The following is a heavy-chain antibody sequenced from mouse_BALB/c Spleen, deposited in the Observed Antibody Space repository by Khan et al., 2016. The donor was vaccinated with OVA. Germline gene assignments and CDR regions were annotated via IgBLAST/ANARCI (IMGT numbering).Heavy chain of an antibody. CDR1: GFTFSTYG. CDR3: KRLGYYYDREGFAY. D-gene: IGHD1-1*01. Sequence: EVELVESGGDLVKPGGSLKLSCAASGFTFSTYGMSWVRQTPDKRLEWVATVSTGGGYTYYPDSVKGRFTISRDNAKNTLYLQMSGLKSEDTAMLYCKRLGYYYDREGFAYWGQGTLVTVSA. V-gene: IGHV5-6*01. CDR2: VSTGGGYT. J-gene: IGHJ3*01.